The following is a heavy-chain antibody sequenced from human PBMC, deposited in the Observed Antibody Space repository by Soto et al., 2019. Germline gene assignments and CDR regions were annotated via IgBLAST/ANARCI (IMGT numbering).Heavy chain of an antibody. CDR1: GFTFSDHY. CDR2: IRNKANNYIT. D-gene: IGHD3-10*01. J-gene: IGHJ4*02. Sequence: VGSLRLSCAASGFTFSDHYMDWVRRAPGKGLEWVGRIRNKANNYITHYGASVKGRITISRDDSKNSLYLQMNSLRVEDTAVYYCARYRVAGRTYYFDYWGQGTLVTVSS. V-gene: IGHV3-72*01. CDR3: ARYRVAGRTYYFDY.